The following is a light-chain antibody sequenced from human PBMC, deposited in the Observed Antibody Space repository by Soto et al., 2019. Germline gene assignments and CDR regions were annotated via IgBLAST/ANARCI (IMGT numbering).Light chain of an antibody. CDR1: TSNFGTKR. Sequence: QSVLTQPPSASGTPGQRVTISCSGATSNFGTKRVNWYQHLPGAAPRLLIYNSDQRPSGVPDRFSGSKSGTSASLAISGLQSAHEGDYFCASWDDILHGPLFGGGTKLTVL. J-gene: IGLJ2*01. CDR3: ASWDDILHGPL. V-gene: IGLV1-44*01. CDR2: NSD.